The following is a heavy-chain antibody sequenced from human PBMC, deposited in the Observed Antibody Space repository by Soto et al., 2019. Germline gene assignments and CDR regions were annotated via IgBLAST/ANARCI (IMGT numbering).Heavy chain of an antibody. Sequence: QVQLVQSGAEVKRPGASVKVSCKTSGYTFTSYALHWVRQAPGQGLEWMGWSNAGNGNKKYSQKFQGRVTLSSDRHASTAYMELSGPRAEDTAVYYCASGGGWVGAPSFDSWGQGTLVTVSS. CDR2: SNAGNGNK. CDR1: GYTFTSYA. V-gene: IGHV1-3*01. D-gene: IGHD3-16*01. CDR3: ASGGGWVGAPSFDS. J-gene: IGHJ4*02.